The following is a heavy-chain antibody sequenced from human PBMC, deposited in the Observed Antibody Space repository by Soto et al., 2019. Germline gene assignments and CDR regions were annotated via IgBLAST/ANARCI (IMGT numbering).Heavy chain of an antibody. V-gene: IGHV3-30*03. CDR2: ISYDGSNK. CDR3: ARGYYYDSSGYYRKYFQH. CDR1: GFTFSSYG. D-gene: IGHD3-22*01. Sequence: QVQLVESGGGVVQPGRSLRLSCAASGFTFSSYGMHWVPQAPGKGLEWVAVISYDGSNKYYADSVKGRFTISRDNSKNTLYLRMTSSRAEETAVYSCARGYYYDSSGYYRKYFQHWGQGSMVSVAT. J-gene: IGHJ1*01.